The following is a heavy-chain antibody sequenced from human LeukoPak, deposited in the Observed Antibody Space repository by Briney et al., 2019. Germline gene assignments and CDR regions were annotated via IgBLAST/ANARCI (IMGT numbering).Heavy chain of an antibody. V-gene: IGHV3-53*01. CDR1: GFTFSSYA. CDR2: IYSGGST. Sequence: GGSLRLSCAASGFTFSSYAMSWARQAPGKGLEWVSVIYSGGSTYYSDSVKGRFTISRDNSKNTLYLQMNSLRAEDTAVYYCARDGFSSGYPYDAFDIWGQGTMVTVSS. D-gene: IGHD3-22*01. J-gene: IGHJ3*02. CDR3: ARDGFSSGYPYDAFDI.